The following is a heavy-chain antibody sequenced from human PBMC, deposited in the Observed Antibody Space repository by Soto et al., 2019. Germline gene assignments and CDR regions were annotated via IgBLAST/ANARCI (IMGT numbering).Heavy chain of an antibody. Sequence: SETLSLTCAVSGDSISSYYCMWIRQPPGKGLESIGYLYYGRSANYNPSLKSRVTISVDTSKNQFSLKLSSVTAADTAMYYCARDTTPSLWGQGTLVTVSS. CDR3: ARDTTPSL. D-gene: IGHD1-1*01. CDR2: LYYGRSA. V-gene: IGHV4-59*01. J-gene: IGHJ4*02. CDR1: GDSISSYY.